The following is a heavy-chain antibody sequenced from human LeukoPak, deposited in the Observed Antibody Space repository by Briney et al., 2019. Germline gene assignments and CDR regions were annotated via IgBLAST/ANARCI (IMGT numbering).Heavy chain of an antibody. CDR1: GLTFDDYG. D-gene: IGHD5-24*01. Sequence: PGGSLRLSCAASGLTFDDYGMSWVRQAPGKGLEWVSGINWNCGSTGYADSVKGRFTISRDNAKNSLYLQMNSLRVEDTGVYYCVRELMASPDIWGQGTMVTVSS. CDR3: VRELMASPDI. V-gene: IGHV3-20*04. CDR2: INWNCGST. J-gene: IGHJ3*02.